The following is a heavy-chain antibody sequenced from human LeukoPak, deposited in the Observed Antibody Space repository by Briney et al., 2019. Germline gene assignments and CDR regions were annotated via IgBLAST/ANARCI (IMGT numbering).Heavy chain of an antibody. Sequence: PGGSLRLSCAASGFTFSSDYMSWVRQAPGKGLEWVSVIYSGGRTYYEDSVKGRFTISRDNSKNTLFLQMNSLRAEDTAVYYCARGMISISQPLYFDYWGQGTLVTVSS. CDR2: IYSGGRT. D-gene: IGHD3-9*01. CDR3: ARGMISISQPLYFDY. V-gene: IGHV3-53*01. J-gene: IGHJ4*02. CDR1: GFTFSSDY.